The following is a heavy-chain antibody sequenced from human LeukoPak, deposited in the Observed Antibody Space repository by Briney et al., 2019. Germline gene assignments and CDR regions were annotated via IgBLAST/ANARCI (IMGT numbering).Heavy chain of an antibody. D-gene: IGHD3-3*01. Sequence: PSQTLSLTCTVSGGSISSGSYYWSWMRPPAGRDLECIGRLYTSGSTNYNPPLKRRVNISVDTSKNQFSLKLSSVPAADTAVYYCARSGYDFWSGYENLFDYWGQGTLVTVSS. V-gene: IGHV4-61*02. CDR1: GGSISSGSYY. CDR3: ARSGYDFWSGYENLFDY. J-gene: IGHJ4*02. CDR2: LYTSGST.